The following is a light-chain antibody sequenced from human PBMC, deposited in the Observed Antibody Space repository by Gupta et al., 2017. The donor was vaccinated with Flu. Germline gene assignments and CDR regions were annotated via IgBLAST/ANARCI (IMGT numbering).Light chain of an antibody. CDR2: QAS. J-gene: IGKJ2*01. V-gene: IGKV1-5*03. Sequence: VTITCRTSQSVSSWLAWYQQKPGKAPKLLIYQASTLESGVPSRFSGSGSGTEFTLTISSLQPDDFATYHCQQYNNYPYTFGQGTKLEIK. CDR1: QSVSSW. CDR3: QQYNNYPYT.